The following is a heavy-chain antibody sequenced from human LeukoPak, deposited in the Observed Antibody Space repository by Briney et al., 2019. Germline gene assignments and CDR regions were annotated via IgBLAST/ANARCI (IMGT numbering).Heavy chain of an antibody. CDR2: ISDSSDDK. V-gene: IGHV3-11*03. J-gene: IGHJ4*02. CDR1: GFTFSDYY. CDR3: GLIAPDGI. D-gene: IGHD6-13*01. Sequence: GGSLRLSCAASGFTFSDYYRSWFRRAPGKGLEWVSYISDSSDDKRYADSVKGRFTISRDNVKNLLSLEMSGLRAEDTAVYYCGLIAPDGIWGQGTLVTVSS.